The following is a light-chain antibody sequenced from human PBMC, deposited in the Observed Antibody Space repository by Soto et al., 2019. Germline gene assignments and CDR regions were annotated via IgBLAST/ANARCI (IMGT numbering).Light chain of an antibody. CDR2: GAS. CDR3: QPYGSSGT. J-gene: IGKJ1*01. Sequence: ESVLTQSPGTLSLSPGERSTLSCRASQSVSNNYLAWYQQKPGQAPRLLIYGASNRATGIPDRFSGSGSGTDFTLTISRLEPEDFAVYYCQPYGSSGTFGQGTKVDI. V-gene: IGKV3-20*01. CDR1: QSVSNNY.